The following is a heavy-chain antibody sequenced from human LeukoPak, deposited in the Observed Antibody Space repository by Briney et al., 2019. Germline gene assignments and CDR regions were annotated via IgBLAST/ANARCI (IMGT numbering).Heavy chain of an antibody. D-gene: IGHD6-19*01. Sequence: GGSMRLSCAASGFTFSSYGMHWVRQAPGKGLEWVAFIRYDGSNKYYADSVKGRFTISRDNSKNTLYLQMNSLRAEDTAVYYCAKDPLYSVAGPPRYYGMDVWGQGTTVTVSS. CDR3: AKDPLYSVAGPPRYYGMDV. V-gene: IGHV3-30*02. CDR1: GFTFSSYG. CDR2: IRYDGSNK. J-gene: IGHJ6*02.